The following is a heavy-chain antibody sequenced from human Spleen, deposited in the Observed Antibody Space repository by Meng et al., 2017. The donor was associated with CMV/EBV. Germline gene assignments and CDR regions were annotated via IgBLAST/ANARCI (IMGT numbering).Heavy chain of an antibody. CDR1: GVIFDNFR. J-gene: IGHJ5*01. D-gene: IGHD4-17*01. V-gene: IGHV3-21*01. Sequence: AASGVIFDNFRMNWVRQAPGKGLEWVSSISTSTSNYISYADSVKGRFTVSRDTAKNSLFLQMNSLRGEDTARYYCTRDSGDYDWFDSWGQGTLVTVSS. CDR3: TRDSGDYDWFDS. CDR2: ISTSTSNYI.